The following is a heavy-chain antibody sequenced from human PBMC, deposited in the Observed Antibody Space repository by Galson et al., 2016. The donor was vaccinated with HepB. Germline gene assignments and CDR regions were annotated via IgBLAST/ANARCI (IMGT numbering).Heavy chain of an antibody. CDR2: IGGDGIAS. J-gene: IGHJ4*02. Sequence: SLRLSGAASGFTGSAHWRNGVRQAPGEGLECVANIGGDGIASYYAESVRGRFTISRDNAKNSLYLQMNGLRVDETAVYYCSREMTGSYFDWGQGTLVTVSS. CDR3: SREMTGSYFD. CDR1: GFTGSAHW. D-gene: IGHD3-10*01. V-gene: IGHV3-7*01.